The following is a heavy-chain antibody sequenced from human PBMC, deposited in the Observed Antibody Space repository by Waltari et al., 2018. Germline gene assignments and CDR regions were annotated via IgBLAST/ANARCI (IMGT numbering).Heavy chain of an antibody. V-gene: IGHV1-69*13. CDR2: IIPIFGTA. CDR3: ARPRGIYYGDYVGYFDY. CDR1: GGTFSSYA. J-gene: IGHJ4*02. D-gene: IGHD4-17*01. Sequence: QVQLVQSGAEVKKPGSSVKVSCKASGGTFSSYAISWVRQAPGQGLEWMGGIIPIFGTANYAQKFQGRVTITADESTSTAYMELSSLRSEDTAVYYCARPRGIYYGDYVGYFDYWGQGTLVTVSS.